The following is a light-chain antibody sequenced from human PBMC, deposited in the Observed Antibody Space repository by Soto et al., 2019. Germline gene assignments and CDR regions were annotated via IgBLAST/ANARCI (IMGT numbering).Light chain of an antibody. CDR1: SSNIETNY. Sequence: QSVLTQPPSASGTPGQRVTISCSGSSSNIETNYVYWYQHLPGAAPKLLIFTNNQRPSGVPDRFSASKSGTSASLAISGLRSEDEGDYYCAATDDSLGGPVFGGGTKVTVI. J-gene: IGLJ2*01. CDR3: AATDDSLGGPV. V-gene: IGLV1-47*02. CDR2: TNN.